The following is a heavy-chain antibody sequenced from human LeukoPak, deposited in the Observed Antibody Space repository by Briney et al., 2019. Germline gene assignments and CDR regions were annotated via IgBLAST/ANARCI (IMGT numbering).Heavy chain of an antibody. D-gene: IGHD3-22*01. CDR1: GFTFSSYA. J-gene: IGHJ4*02. CDR2: IGGSGGST. V-gene: IGHV3-23*01. Sequence: PGGSPRLSCAASGFTFSSYAMSWVRQAPGKGLEWVSTIGGSGGSTYYADSVKGRFTISRDKSKNTLYLQMNSLRAEDTAVYYCAKDRRYYDSSGLFDYWGQGTLVTVSS. CDR3: AKDRRYYDSSGLFDY.